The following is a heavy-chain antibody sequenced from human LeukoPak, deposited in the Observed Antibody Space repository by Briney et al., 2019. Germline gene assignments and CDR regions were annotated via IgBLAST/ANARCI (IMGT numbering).Heavy chain of an antibody. CDR2: INPSGGST. Sequence: ASVEVSCKASGYTLTSYYMHWVRQAPGQGLEWMGIINPSGGSTSYAQNFQGRVTMTRDMSTSIVYMELSSLRSEDTAVYYCARITTIRHNDRYSYWFDPWGQGTLVTVSS. CDR1: GYTLTSYY. D-gene: IGHD3-22*01. CDR3: ARITTIRHNDRYSYWFDP. V-gene: IGHV1-46*01. J-gene: IGHJ5*02.